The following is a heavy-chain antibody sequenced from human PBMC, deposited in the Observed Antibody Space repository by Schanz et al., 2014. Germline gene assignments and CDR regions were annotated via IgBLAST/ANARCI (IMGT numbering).Heavy chain of an antibody. CDR3: ARGGDYIVVLVAVTREYYYHAMDV. V-gene: IGHV1-18*01. D-gene: IGHD2-15*01. CDR2: ISAYNGHT. CDR1: GGTFTSYA. J-gene: IGHJ6*02. Sequence: QVQLVQSGAEVRKPGSSVRVSCKASGGTFTSYAFSWVRQAPGQGLEWMGWISAYNGHTNYAQKFQGRVTMTTDTSTSTAYMELRSLRSDDTAVYYCARGGDYIVVLVAVTREYYYHAMDVWGQGTTVTVSS.